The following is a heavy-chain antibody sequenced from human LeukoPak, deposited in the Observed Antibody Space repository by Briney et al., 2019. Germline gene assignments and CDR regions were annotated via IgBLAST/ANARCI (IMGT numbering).Heavy chain of an antibody. D-gene: IGHD2-8*01. CDR1: GYTFTSYG. Sequence: GASVKVSCKASGYTFTSYGISWVRQAPGQGLEWMGWISAYNGKTKYAQKLQGRVTMTTHTSTSTAYMELRSLRSDDTAVYYCARDRVYDSHDNWFDPWGQGTLVTVSS. J-gene: IGHJ5*02. CDR3: ARDRVYDSHDNWFDP. CDR2: ISAYNGKT. V-gene: IGHV1-18*01.